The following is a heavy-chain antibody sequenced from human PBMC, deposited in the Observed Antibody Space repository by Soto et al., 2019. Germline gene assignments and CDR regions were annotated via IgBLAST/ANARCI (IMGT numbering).Heavy chain of an antibody. CDR1: GYTFTSYD. D-gene: IGHD3-3*01. CDR3: ARASNRATIFSSYDYKAV. Sequence: ASVKVSCKASGYTFTSYDINWVRQATGQGLEWMGWVNPNSGNTGYAQKFQGRVTMTRNTSISTAYMELSSLRSEDTAVYYCARASNRATIFSSYDYKAVWGKGTTVTVSS. CDR2: VNPNSGNT. V-gene: IGHV1-8*01. J-gene: IGHJ6*03.